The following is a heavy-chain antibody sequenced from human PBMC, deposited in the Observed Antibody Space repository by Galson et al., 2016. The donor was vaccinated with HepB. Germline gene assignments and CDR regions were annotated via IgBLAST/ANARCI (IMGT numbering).Heavy chain of an antibody. Sequence: SLRLSCAASGITFSSKWMHWVRQAPGKGLMWVSRINGDGSTTNYVDSVKGRFTISRDNAKNMLYLQMNGLRAEDTAVYYCARGVGGYLGYGMDVWGQGTTVTVSS. J-gene: IGHJ6*02. V-gene: IGHV3-74*01. CDR3: ARGVGGYLGYGMDV. D-gene: IGHD3-22*01. CDR1: GITFSSKW. CDR2: INGDGSTT.